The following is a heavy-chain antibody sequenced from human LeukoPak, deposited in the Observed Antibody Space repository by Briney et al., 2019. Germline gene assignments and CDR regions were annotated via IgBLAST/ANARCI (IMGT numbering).Heavy chain of an antibody. D-gene: IGHD2-15*01. Sequence: SETLSLTCTVSGGSISSYYWSWIRQPPGKGLEWIGYIYYSGSTNYNPSLKSRVTISVDTSKNQFSLKLSSVTAADTAVYYCARGGYCSGGSCPLGYWGQGTLVTVSS. J-gene: IGHJ4*02. CDR1: GGSISSYY. CDR3: ARGGYCSGGSCPLGY. V-gene: IGHV4-59*01. CDR2: IYYSGST.